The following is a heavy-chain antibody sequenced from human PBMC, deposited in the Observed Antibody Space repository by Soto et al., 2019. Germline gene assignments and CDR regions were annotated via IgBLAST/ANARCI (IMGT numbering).Heavy chain of an antibody. Sequence: ASVKVSCKASGYTFTGYYMHWVRRAPGQGLEWMGWINPNSGGTNYAQKFQGWVTMTRDTSISTAYMELSRLRSDDTAVYYCTTDSHLTTTLVRFDFWGHGTLVTVSS. J-gene: IGHJ4*01. V-gene: IGHV1-2*04. CDR1: GYTFTGYY. CDR3: TTDSHLTTTLVRFDF. CDR2: INPNSGGT. D-gene: IGHD2-8*02.